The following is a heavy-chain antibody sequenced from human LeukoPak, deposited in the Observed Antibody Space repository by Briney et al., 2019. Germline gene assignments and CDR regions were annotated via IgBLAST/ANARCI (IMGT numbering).Heavy chain of an antibody. Sequence: ASVKVSCKASGYTFTSYGISWVRQAPGQGLEWMGWISAYNDNTNYAQKLQGRVTMTTDTSTSTAYMELRSLRSDDTAVYYCARDGPNYYDSSGYGYWGQGTLVTVSS. CDR1: GYTFTSYG. CDR3: ARDGPNYYDSSGYGY. D-gene: IGHD3-22*01. CDR2: ISAYNDNT. J-gene: IGHJ4*02. V-gene: IGHV1-18*01.